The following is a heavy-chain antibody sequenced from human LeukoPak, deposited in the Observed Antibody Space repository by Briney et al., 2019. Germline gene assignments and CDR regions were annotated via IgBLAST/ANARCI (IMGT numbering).Heavy chain of an antibody. CDR1: GYTFTGYY. CDR3: ATLIAAAGRVYFDY. D-gene: IGHD6-13*01. J-gene: IGHJ4*02. CDR2: INPNSGGT. V-gene: IGHV1-2*02. Sequence: ASVKVSCKASGYTFTGYYMHWVRQAPGQGLEWMGWINPNSGGTNYAQKFQGRVTMTEDTSTDTAYMELSSLRSEDTAVYYCATLIAAAGRVYFDYWGQGTLVTVSS.